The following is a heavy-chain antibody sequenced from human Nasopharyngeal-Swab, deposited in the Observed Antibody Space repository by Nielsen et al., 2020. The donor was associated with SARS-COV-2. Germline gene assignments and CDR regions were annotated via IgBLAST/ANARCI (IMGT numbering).Heavy chain of an antibody. V-gene: IGHV4-31*02. CDR3: ARAGDFWSGWSANYYMDV. D-gene: IGHD3-3*01. J-gene: IGHJ6*03. CDR2: IYYSGST. CDR1: GGSISSGGCC. Sequence: SCTVSGGSISSGGCCWSWIRQLPGKGLEWIGYIYYSGSTYYNPSLKSRITISVDTSKNQFSLKLSSVTAADTAVYYCARAGDFWSGWSANYYMDVWGKGTTVTVSS.